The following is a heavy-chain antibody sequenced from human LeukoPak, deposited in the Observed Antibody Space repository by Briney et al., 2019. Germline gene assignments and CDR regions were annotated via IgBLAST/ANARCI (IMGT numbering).Heavy chain of an antibody. CDR2: IYTSGST. J-gene: IGHJ4*02. CDR3: ARGHPRDFYY. V-gene: IGHV4-4*07. Sequence: SETLSFTCSVSGGSICGNYWIRLRQPAGKGLEWIGRIYTSGSTNYNPSLKSRVTMSVDTSKNQFSLKLSSVTAADTAVYYCARGHPRDFYYWGQGTLVTVSS. CDR1: GGSICGNY.